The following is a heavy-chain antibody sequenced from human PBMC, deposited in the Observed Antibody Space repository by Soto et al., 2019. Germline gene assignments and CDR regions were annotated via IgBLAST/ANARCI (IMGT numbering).Heavy chain of an antibody. V-gene: IGHV4-59*01. J-gene: IGHJ4*02. CDR3: ARDRYDSSGYYLSGFDY. CDR1: GGSISRYY. Sequence: TSETLSLTCTVSGGSISRYYWSWLRQPPGKGLEWIGYIYYSGSTNYNPSLKSRVTISVDTSKNQFSLKLSSVTAADTAVYYCARDRYDSSGYYLSGFDYWGQGTLVTVSS. CDR2: IYYSGST. D-gene: IGHD3-22*01.